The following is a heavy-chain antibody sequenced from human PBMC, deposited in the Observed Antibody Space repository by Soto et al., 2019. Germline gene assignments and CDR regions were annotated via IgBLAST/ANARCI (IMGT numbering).Heavy chain of an antibody. Sequence: QVQLQESGPGLVKPSETLSLTCTVSGGSISSYYWSWIRQPPGKGLEGIGYIYYSGSTNYNPSLKSRVTISVDTSKNQFSLKLSSVTAADTAVYYCARHVPYYDILTGYENNWYFDLWGRGTLVTVSS. CDR2: IYYSGST. V-gene: IGHV4-59*08. CDR3: ARHVPYYDILTGYENNWYFDL. CDR1: GGSISSYY. J-gene: IGHJ2*01. D-gene: IGHD3-9*01.